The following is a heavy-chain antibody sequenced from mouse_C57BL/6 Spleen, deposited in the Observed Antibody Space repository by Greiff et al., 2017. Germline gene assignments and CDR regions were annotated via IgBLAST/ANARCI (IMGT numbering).Heavy chain of an antibody. CDR3: ARENFTTVPAMDY. CDR2: IDPETGGT. Sequence: QVQLQQSGAELVRPGASVTLSCKASGYTFTDYEMHWVKQTPVHGLEWIGAIDPETGGTAYNQKFKGKAILTADKSSSTAYMELRSLTSEDSAVYFCARENFTTVPAMDYWGQGTSVTVSS. J-gene: IGHJ4*01. D-gene: IGHD1-1*01. V-gene: IGHV1-15*01. CDR1: GYTFTDYE.